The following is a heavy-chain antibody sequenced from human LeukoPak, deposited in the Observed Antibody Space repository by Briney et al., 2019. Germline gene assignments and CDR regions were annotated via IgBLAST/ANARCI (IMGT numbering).Heavy chain of an antibody. V-gene: IGHV3-30*18. CDR2: ISYDGSNK. CDR3: AKVRDCGGDCPDY. Sequence: GGSLRLSCAASGFTFRDYGMHWVRQAPGKGLEWVASISYDGSNKVYADSVKGRFTISRDNSKSTLYLQMNSLRAEDTAVYYCAKVRDCGGDCPDYWGQGTLVTVSS. CDR1: GFTFRDYG. J-gene: IGHJ4*02. D-gene: IGHD2-21*01.